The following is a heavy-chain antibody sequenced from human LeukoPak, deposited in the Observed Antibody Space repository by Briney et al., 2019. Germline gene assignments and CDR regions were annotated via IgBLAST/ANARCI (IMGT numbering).Heavy chain of an antibody. CDR3: ARSMGNKLELAIDY. J-gene: IGHJ4*02. CDR2: IYPGDSDT. D-gene: IGHD1-1*01. Sequence: GESLQISCQGSGYSFSSYWIAWVRQMPVKGLEWMGIIYPGDSDTRYSSSFQGQVTISADKSISTAYLQWSSLKASDTAMYYCARSMGNKLELAIDYWGQGTLLTVSS. CDR1: GYSFSSYW. V-gene: IGHV5-51*01.